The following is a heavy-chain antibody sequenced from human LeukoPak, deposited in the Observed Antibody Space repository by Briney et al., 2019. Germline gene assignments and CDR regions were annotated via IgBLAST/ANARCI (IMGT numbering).Heavy chain of an antibody. J-gene: IGHJ3*02. D-gene: IGHD6-13*01. Sequence: GSLRLSCAASGFTFSDYYMSWIRQAPGKGLEWVSYISSSGSTIYYADSVKGRFTISRDNAKNSLYLQMNSLRAEDTAVYYCARRRDSSSWHDAFDIWGQGTMVTVSS. CDR1: GFTFSDYY. CDR2: ISSSGSTI. CDR3: ARRRDSSSWHDAFDI. V-gene: IGHV3-11*04.